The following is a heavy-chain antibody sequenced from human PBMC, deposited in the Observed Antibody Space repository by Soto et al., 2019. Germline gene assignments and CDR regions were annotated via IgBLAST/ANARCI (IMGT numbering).Heavy chain of an antibody. CDR3: ARDASSGYPSGENY. V-gene: IGHV3-11*04. CDR1: GFTFSDYY. CDR2: ISSSGSTI. Sequence: PGGSLRLSCAASGFTFSDYYMSWIRQAPGKGLEWVSYISSSGSTIYYADSVKGRFTTSRDNAKNSLYLQMNSLRDEDTAVYYCARDASSGYPSGENYWGQGTLVTVSS. D-gene: IGHD3-22*01. J-gene: IGHJ4*02.